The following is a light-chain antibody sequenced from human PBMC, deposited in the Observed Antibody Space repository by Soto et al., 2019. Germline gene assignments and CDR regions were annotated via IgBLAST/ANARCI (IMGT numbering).Light chain of an antibody. CDR2: DVS. V-gene: IGLV2-14*01. CDR1: SSDVGGYNY. J-gene: IGLJ1*01. Sequence: QSALTQPASVSGSPGQSITISCTGTSSDVGGYNYASWYQQHPGKAPKFMIYDVSNRPSGVSNRFSGSKSGNTASLTISGLQAEDEADYYCCSYTTSNSRQIVFGTGTKVTIL. CDR3: CSYTTSNSRQIV.